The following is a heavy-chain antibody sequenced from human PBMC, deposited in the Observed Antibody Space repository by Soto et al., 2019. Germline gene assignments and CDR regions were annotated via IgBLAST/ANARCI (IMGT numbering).Heavy chain of an antibody. V-gene: IGHV4-31*03. J-gene: IGHJ4*02. CDR3: ARDRSIAARFDY. CDR2: IYYSGST. CDR1: GGSISSGGYY. Sequence: SETLSLTCTFSGGSISSGGYYWSWIRQHPGKGLEWIGYIYYSGSTYYNPSLKSRVTISVNTSKNQFSLKLSSVTAADTAVYYCARDRSIAARFDYWGQGTLVTVSS. D-gene: IGHD6-6*01.